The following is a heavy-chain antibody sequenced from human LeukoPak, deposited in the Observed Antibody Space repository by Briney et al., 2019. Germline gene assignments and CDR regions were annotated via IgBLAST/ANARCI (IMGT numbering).Heavy chain of an antibody. CDR3: ARDAVTYYDILTGYYNLNWFDP. CDR2: IMPLFGTA. CDR1: GGTFNNSA. V-gene: IGHV1-69*05. J-gene: IGHJ5*02. D-gene: IGHD3-9*01. Sequence: ASVKVSCKTSGGTFNNSAISWVRKAPGQGLEWLGGIMPLFGTAGYAQKFQGRVTITKDESTRTVYLELTSLTSDDTAVYYCARDAVTYYDILTGYYNLNWFDPWGQGTLVTVSS.